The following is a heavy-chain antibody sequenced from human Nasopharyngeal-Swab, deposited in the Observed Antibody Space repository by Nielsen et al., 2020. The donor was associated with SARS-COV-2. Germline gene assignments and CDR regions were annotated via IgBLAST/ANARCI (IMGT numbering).Heavy chain of an antibody. CDR3: ASGGYGDYDAYYYGMDV. Sequence: GESLKISCAASGFTFSSYEMNWVRQAPGKGLEWVSYISSSGSTIYYADSVKGRFTISRDNAKNSLYLQMNSLRAEDTAVYCCASGGYGDYDAYYYGMDVWGQGTTVTVSS. V-gene: IGHV3-48*03. CDR2: ISSSGSTI. D-gene: IGHD4-17*01. J-gene: IGHJ6*02. CDR1: GFTFSSYE.